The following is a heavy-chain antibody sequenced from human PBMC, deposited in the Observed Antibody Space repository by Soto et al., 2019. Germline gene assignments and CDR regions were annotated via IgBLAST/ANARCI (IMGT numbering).Heavy chain of an antibody. CDR2: ISGSGGST. D-gene: IGHD3-22*01. J-gene: IGHJ4*02. Sequence: GGSLRLSCAASGFTFSSYAMSWVRQAPGKGLEWVSAISGSGGSTYYADSVKGRFTISRDNSKNTLYLQMNSLRAEDTAVYYCARNSIWMYYYDSSGYYYPAPFDYWGQGTLVTVSS. V-gene: IGHV3-23*01. CDR1: GFTFSSYA. CDR3: ARNSIWMYYYDSSGYYYPAPFDY.